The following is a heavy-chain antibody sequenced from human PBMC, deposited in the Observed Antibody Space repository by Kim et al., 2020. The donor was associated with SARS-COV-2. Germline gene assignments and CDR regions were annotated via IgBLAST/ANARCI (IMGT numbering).Heavy chain of an antibody. CDR2: IKQDGSEK. CDR3: ARGDHGYYYGSGSYYYIRFYYFGLHV. J-gene: IGHJ6*02. Sequence: GGSLRLSCAASGFTFSSYWMSWVRQAPGKGLEWVANIKQDGSEKYYVDSVKGRFTISRDNAKNPLYLQMNSLRAEDTAVYYCARGDHGYYYGSGSYYYIRFYYFGLHVWGQGTTVTFSS. V-gene: IGHV3-7*05. D-gene: IGHD3-10*01. CDR1: GFTFSSYW.